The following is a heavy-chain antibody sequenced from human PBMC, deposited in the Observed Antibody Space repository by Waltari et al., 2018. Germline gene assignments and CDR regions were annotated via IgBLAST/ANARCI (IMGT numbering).Heavy chain of an antibody. J-gene: IGHJ6*03. CDR1: GFTFSSHA. Sequence: EVQLLESGGGLEQPGGSLRLSCAASGFTFSSHAMSWVRQAPGKGLEWLSTIYSGGRTTYYADSVKGRFTMSRDDSKNTVYLQMNSLRGDDTAVFYCAKVRHCSSTSCYNYMDVWGKGTAVTVSS. CDR2: IYSGGRTT. D-gene: IGHD2-2*02. V-gene: IGHV3-23*03. CDR3: AKVRHCSSTSCYNYMDV.